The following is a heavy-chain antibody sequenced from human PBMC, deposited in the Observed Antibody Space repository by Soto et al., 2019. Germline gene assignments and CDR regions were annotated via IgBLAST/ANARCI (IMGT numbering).Heavy chain of an antibody. CDR1: GFTFSSYE. Sequence: GGSLRLSCVASGFTFSSYEMNWVRQAPGKGLEWVSKITSSGSKKYYADSVKGRFTISRDNAKNSLFLQMISLRAEDTAVYYCASPYDGSAYYPIGFWGQGTLVTVSS. J-gene: IGHJ4*02. CDR2: ITSSGSKK. V-gene: IGHV3-48*03. D-gene: IGHD3-22*01. CDR3: ASPYDGSAYYPIGF.